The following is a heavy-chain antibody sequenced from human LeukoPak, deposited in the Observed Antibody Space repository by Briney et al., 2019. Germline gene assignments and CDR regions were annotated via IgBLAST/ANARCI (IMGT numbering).Heavy chain of an antibody. CDR1: GFTFSSYG. D-gene: IGHD1-26*01. CDR2: IRYDGSNK. V-gene: IGHV3-30*02. CDR3: ASSAGGSYLSLFDY. J-gene: IGHJ4*02. Sequence: GGSLRLSCAASGFTFSSYGMHWVRQAPGKGLEWVAFIRYDGSNKYYADSVKGRFTISRDNSKNTLYLQMNSLRAEDTAVYYCASSAGGSYLSLFDYWGQGTLVTVSS.